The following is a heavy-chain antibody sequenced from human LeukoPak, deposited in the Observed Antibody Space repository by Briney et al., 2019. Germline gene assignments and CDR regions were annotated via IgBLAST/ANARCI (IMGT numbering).Heavy chain of an antibody. V-gene: IGHV4-59*03. J-gene: IGHJ5*01. Sequence: SETLSLTCTVSGDSTSNFYWNWIRQSPGRGLEWIGNIHYSGSSVYNPSLKSRGTISIDTSRRQFFLKLNSVTAADTAVYFCVLAPNSNWFDFWGPGTLVTVSS. CDR1: GDSTSNFY. CDR3: VLAPNSNWFDF. D-gene: IGHD2-8*01. CDR2: IHYSGSS.